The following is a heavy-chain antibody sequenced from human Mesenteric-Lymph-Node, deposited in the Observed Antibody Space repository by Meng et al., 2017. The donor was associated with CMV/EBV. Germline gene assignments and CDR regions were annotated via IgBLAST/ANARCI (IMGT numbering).Heavy chain of an antibody. J-gene: IGHJ4*02. CDR3: ARLYCSSTSCYTGIDY. D-gene: IGHD2-2*02. V-gene: IGHV1-69*10. CDR2: IIPILDIG. Sequence: SVKVSCKASGGTFSNYAVNWVRQAPGQGLEWMGGIIPILDIGNSAQKFQGRVTIIADKSTGTAYMELSSLRSEDTAVYYCARLYCSSTSCYTGIDYWGQGTLVTVSS. CDR1: GGTFSNYA.